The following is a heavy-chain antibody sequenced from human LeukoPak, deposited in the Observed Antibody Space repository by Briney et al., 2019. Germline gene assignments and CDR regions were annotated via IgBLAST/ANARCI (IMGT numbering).Heavy chain of an antibody. CDR3: AKGGSTSSWFWVD. J-gene: IGHJ4*02. CDR1: GFTFSSYW. CDR2: IKQDGSEK. V-gene: IGHV3-7*01. Sequence: GSLRLSCAASGFTFSSYWMSWVRQAPGKGLEWVANIKQDGSEKYYVDSVKGRFTISRDNSKNTLFLQMNSLTADDTAVYYCAKGGSTSSWFWVDWGQGTLVTVSS. D-gene: IGHD6-13*01.